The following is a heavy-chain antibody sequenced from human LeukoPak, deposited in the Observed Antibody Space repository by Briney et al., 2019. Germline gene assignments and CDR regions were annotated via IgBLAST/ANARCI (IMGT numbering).Heavy chain of an antibody. J-gene: IGHJ4*02. CDR3: ARSAPEENYYDSSGYYGTFDY. V-gene: IGHV4-34*01. CDR2: INHSGST. Sequence: SETLSLTCAVYGGSFSGYYWSWIRRPPGKGLEWIGEINHSGSTNYNPSLKSRVTISVDTSKNQFSLKLSSVTAAGTAVYYCARSAPEENYYDSSGYYGTFDYWGQGTLVTVSS. D-gene: IGHD3-22*01. CDR1: GGSFSGYY.